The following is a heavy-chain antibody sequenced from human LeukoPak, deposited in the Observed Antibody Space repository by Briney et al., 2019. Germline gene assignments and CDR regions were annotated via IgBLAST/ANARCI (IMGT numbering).Heavy chain of an antibody. CDR1: GFTFSSYA. CDR3: ARDTALEYAVVTPGGYFDL. Sequence: PGGSLRLSCAASGFTFSSYAMSWVRQAPGKGLEWVSSICGNSGSTSYADSDSLKGRFTISRDNPKNTVYLQMNSLRAEDTAVYYCARDTALEYAVVTPGGYFDLWGRGTLVTVSS. D-gene: IGHD4-23*01. CDR2: ICGNSGST. J-gene: IGHJ2*01. V-gene: IGHV3-23*01.